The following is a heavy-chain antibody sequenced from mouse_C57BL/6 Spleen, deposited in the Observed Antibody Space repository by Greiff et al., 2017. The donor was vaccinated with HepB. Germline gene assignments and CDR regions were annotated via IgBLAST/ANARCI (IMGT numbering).Heavy chain of an antibody. CDR1: GFTFTDYY. CDR2: IRNKANGYTT. V-gene: IGHV7-3*01. J-gene: IGHJ3*01. Sequence: EVKLVESGGGLVQPGGSLCLSCAASGFTFTDYYMSWVRQPPGKALEWLGFIRNKANGYTTEYSASVKGRFTISRDNSQSILYLQMNALRAEDSATYYCASYYPRAYWGQGTLVTVSA. CDR3: ASYYPRAY.